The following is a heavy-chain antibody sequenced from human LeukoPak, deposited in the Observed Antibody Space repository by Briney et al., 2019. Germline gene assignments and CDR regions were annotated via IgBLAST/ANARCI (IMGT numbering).Heavy chain of an antibody. Sequence: SETLSLTCAVYGGSFSGYYWSWIRQPPGKGLEWIGEINHSGSTNYNPSLKSRVTISVDTSKNQFSLKLSSVTAADTAVYYCASGLWSGYPYYFDYWGQGTLVTVSS. CDR2: INHSGST. CDR3: ASGLWSGYPYYFDY. V-gene: IGHV4-34*01. J-gene: IGHJ4*02. D-gene: IGHD3-3*01. CDR1: GGSFSGYY.